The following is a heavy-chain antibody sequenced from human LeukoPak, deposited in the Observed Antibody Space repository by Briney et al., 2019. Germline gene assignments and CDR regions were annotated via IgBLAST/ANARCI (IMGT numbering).Heavy chain of an antibody. CDR2: IYYSGST. D-gene: IGHD7-27*01. Sequence: SETLSLTCTVSGGSISSSSYYWGWIRQPPGKGLEWIGSIYYSGSTYYNPSLKSRVTISVDTSKNQFSLKLSSVTAADTAVYYCARVPPLGYFDYWGQGTLVTVSS. CDR1: GGSISSSSYY. CDR3: ARVPPLGYFDY. J-gene: IGHJ4*02. V-gene: IGHV4-39*07.